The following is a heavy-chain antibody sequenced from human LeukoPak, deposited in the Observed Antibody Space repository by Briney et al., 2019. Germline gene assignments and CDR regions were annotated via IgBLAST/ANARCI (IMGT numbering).Heavy chain of an antibody. CDR2: ISWNSGSI. CDR3: AKSGRGDYGDYLDY. D-gene: IGHD4-17*01. Sequence: GRSLRLSCAASGFTFHDYAMHWVRQAPGKGLEWVSGISWNSGSIGYADSVKGRFTISRDNAKNCLYLQMNSLRAEDTALYYCAKSGRGDYGDYLDYWGQGTLVTVSS. J-gene: IGHJ4*02. CDR1: GFTFHDYA. V-gene: IGHV3-9*01.